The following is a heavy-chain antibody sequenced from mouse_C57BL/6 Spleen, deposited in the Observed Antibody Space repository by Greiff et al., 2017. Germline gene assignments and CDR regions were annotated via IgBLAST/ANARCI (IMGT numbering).Heavy chain of an antibody. D-gene: IGHD2-2*01. CDR3: ARDRGDMVTTGWAMDY. J-gene: IGHJ4*01. V-gene: IGHV5-4*01. CDR1: GFTFSSYA. CDR2: ISDGGSYT. Sequence: EVKVVESGGGLVKPGGSLKLSCAASGFTFSSYAMSWVRQTPEKRLEWVATISDGGSYTYYPDNVKGRFTISRDNAKNNLYLQMSHLKSEDTAMXYWARDRGDMVTTGWAMDYWGQGTSVTVSS.